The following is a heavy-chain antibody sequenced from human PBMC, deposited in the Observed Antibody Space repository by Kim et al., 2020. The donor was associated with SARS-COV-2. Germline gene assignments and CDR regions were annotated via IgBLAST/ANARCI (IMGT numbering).Heavy chain of an antibody. D-gene: IGHD3-22*01. CDR2: ISTSGSTI. CDR3: ARDHYSSSMYYYDNTGVDDY. CDR1: GFTFSDYY. Sequence: GGSLRLSCAASGFTFSDYYMSWVRQAPGKGLEWVSYISTSGSTIYYADSVKGRFTISRDNAKNSLYLQMNSLRAEDTAVYYCARDHYSSSMYYYDNTGVDDYWGQGTLVTVSS. J-gene: IGHJ4*02. V-gene: IGHV3-11*01.